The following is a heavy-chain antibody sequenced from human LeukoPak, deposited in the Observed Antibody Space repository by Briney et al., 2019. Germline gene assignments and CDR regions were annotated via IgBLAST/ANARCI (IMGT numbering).Heavy chain of an antibody. J-gene: IGHJ4*02. D-gene: IGHD6-19*01. V-gene: IGHV3-21*01. CDR1: GFTFSSYA. Sequence: GGSLRLSCAASGFTFSSYAMSWVRQAPGKGLEWVSSISSSSSYIYYADSVKGRFTISRDNAKNSLYLQMNSLRAEDTAVYYCASTSLWLVPRNYYFDYWGQGTLVTVSS. CDR3: ASTSLWLVPRNYYFDY. CDR2: ISSSSSYI.